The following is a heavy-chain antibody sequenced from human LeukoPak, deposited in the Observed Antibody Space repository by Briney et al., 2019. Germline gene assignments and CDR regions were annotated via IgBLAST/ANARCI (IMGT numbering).Heavy chain of an antibody. D-gene: IGHD3-3*01. Sequence: GGSLRLSCAASGFTFTSYTMNWVRQAPGRGLAWVSSISSSSNYIYYADSVKGRFTISRDNVKNSLYLQMNSLRAEDTAVYYCARDRITIFGVVESWGQGTLVTVSS. J-gene: IGHJ4*02. CDR2: ISSSSNYI. CDR1: GFTFTSYT. CDR3: ARDRITIFGVVES. V-gene: IGHV3-21*01.